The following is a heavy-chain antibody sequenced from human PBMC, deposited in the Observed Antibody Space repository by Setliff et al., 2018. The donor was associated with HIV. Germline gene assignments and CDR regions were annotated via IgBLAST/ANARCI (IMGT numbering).Heavy chain of an antibody. J-gene: IGHJ6*03. Sequence: SETLSLTCAVYGGSFSGYYWSWIRQPPGKGLEWIGEINHGGTTNYNPSLKSRLTLSVDTSKNQFSLKLTSVTAADSGVFYCARGRRGGTRGYFYYMDVWGRGTTVTVSS. V-gene: IGHV4-34*01. CDR2: INHGGTT. CDR1: GGSFSGYY. D-gene: IGHD2-15*01. CDR3: ARGRRGGTRGYFYYMDV.